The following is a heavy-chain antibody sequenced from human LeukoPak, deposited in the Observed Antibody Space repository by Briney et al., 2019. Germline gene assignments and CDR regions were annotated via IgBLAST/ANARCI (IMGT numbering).Heavy chain of an antibody. V-gene: IGHV1-2*04. CDR3: ARDLWAAPSRGDAFDI. CDR2: INPNSGGT. J-gene: IGHJ3*02. Sequence: ASVKVSCKASGGTFSSYAISWVRQAPGQGLEWMGWINPNSGGTNYAQKFQGWVTMTRDTSISTAYMELSRLRSDDTAVYYCARDLWAAPSRGDAFDIWGQGTMVTVSS. CDR1: GGTFSSYA. D-gene: IGHD2-15*01.